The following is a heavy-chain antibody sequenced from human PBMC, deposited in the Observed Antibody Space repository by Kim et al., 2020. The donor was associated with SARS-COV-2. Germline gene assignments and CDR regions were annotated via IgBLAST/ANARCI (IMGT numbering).Heavy chain of an antibody. D-gene: IGHD6-13*01. J-gene: IGHJ4*02. CDR3: APTTYSSSWYYFDY. Sequence: ASVKVSCKASGYTFTGYYMHWVRQAPGQGLEWMGWINPNSGGTNYAQKFQGRVTMTRDTSISTAYMELSRLRSDDTAVYYCAPTTYSSSWYYFDYWGQGTLVTVSS. CDR2: INPNSGGT. V-gene: IGHV1-2*02. CDR1: GYTFTGYY.